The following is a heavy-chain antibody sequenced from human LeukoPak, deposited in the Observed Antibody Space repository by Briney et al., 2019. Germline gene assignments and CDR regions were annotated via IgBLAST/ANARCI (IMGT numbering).Heavy chain of an antibody. J-gene: IGHJ5*02. Sequence: SETLSLTCAVYGGSFSGYYWSWIRQPPGKGLEWIGEINHSGSTNYNPPLKSRVTISVDTSKNQFSLKLSSVTAADTAVYYCARAPESYGSGSYYRDPNWFDPWGQGTLVTVSS. CDR1: GGSFSGYY. CDR2: INHSGST. V-gene: IGHV4-34*01. CDR3: ARAPESYGSGSYYRDPNWFDP. D-gene: IGHD3-10*01.